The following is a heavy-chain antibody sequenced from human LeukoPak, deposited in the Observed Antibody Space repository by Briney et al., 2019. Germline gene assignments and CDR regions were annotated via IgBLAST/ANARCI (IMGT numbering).Heavy chain of an antibody. J-gene: IGHJ4*02. CDR3: AKDVDPFGSGSYVEGFDY. D-gene: IGHD3-10*01. CDR1: GITLSNYG. CDR2: LSGSGGGT. V-gene: IGHV3-23*01. Sequence: GGSLRLSCAVSGITLSNYGMSWVRQAPGKGLEWVAGLSGSGGGTNYADSAKGRFTISRDNAKNTLYLQMNSLRAEDTAVYYCAKDVDPFGSGSYVEGFDYWGQGTLVTVSS.